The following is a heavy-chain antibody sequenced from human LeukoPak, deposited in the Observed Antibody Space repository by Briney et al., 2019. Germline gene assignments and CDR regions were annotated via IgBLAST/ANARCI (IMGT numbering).Heavy chain of an antibody. D-gene: IGHD6-13*01. CDR2: INTDGSST. J-gene: IGHJ5*02. Sequence: PGGSLRISCAASGFTFSRCWMHWVRQAPGKGLVWVSHINTDGSSTNYADSVKGRFTISRDNAKNTLYLQMNSLRAEDTAVYCCAGTPYTSSWYGWFDPWGQGTLVTVSS. CDR1: GFTFSRCW. CDR3: AGTPYTSSWYGWFDP. V-gene: IGHV3-74*01.